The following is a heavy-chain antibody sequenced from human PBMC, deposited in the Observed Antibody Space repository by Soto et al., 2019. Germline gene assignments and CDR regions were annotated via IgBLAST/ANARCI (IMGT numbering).Heavy chain of an antibody. Sequence: ASVKVSCKASGYTFTSYGISWVRQAPGQGLEWMGWISAYNGNTNYAQKLQGKVTMTTDTSTSTAYMELRSLRSDDTAVYYWGRDRPPVSPLGGYWGQETLVTVSS. D-gene: IGHD3-10*01. CDR1: GYTFTSYG. V-gene: IGHV1-18*01. CDR3: GRDRPPVSPLGGY. CDR2: ISAYNGNT. J-gene: IGHJ4*02.